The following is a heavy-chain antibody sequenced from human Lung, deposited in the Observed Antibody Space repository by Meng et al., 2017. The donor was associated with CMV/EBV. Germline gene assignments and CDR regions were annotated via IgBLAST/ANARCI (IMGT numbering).Heavy chain of an antibody. CDR3: ARGSRDEAFQH. V-gene: IGHV4-4*07. D-gene: IGHD5-24*01. J-gene: IGHJ1*01. CDR1: AASLSSYS. CDR2: IYTSEST. Sequence: LQGSRPGLVQPSASLSLPFTVSAASLSSYSLTFVRPPPVNLLEWIGRIYTSESTNYNPSLKSRVTMSVDTSKNQFSLKLSSVTAADTAVYYCARGSRDEAFQHWGQGTLVTVFS.